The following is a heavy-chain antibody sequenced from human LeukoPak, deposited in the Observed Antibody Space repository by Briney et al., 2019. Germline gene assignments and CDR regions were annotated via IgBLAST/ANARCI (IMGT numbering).Heavy chain of an antibody. J-gene: IGHJ4*02. V-gene: IGHV4-39*07. CDR3: ARGGRDGYNYDY. D-gene: IGHD5-24*01. CDR2: IYYSGST. CDR1: GGSISSSSYY. Sequence: PSETLSLTCTVSGGSISSSSYYWGWIRQPPGKGLEWIGSIYYSGSTYYNPSLKSRVTISVDTSKNQFSLKLSSVTAADTAVYYCARGGRDGYNYDYWGQGTLVTVSS.